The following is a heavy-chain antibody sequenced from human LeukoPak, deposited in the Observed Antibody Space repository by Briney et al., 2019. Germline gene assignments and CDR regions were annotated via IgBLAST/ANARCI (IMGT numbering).Heavy chain of an antibody. V-gene: IGHV4-59*01. D-gene: IGHD3-3*01. CDR3: ARTHYDFWSMDV. CDR2: IYYSGST. CDR1: GGSISGYY. J-gene: IGHJ6*02. Sequence: PSETLSLTCTVSGGSISGYYWSWIRQPPGKGLEWIGYIYYSGSTNYNPSLKSRVTISVDTSKNQFSLKLSSVTAADTAVYYCARTHYDFWSMDVWGQGTTVTVSS.